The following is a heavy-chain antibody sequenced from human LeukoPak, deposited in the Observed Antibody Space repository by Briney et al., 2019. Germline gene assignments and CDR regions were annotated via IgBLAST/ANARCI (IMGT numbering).Heavy chain of an antibody. CDR1: GYTFTGYY. V-gene: IGHV1-2*06. CDR3: ARDHLRGESTGGYHFDY. D-gene: IGHD3-16*02. CDR2: INPNTGGT. Sequence: GTSVKVSCKASGYTFTGYYMHWVRQAPGQGLEWMRRINPNTGGTNYAQKFQGRVTMTRDTSISTAYMELSRLRSDDTAVFYCARDHLRGESTGGYHFDYWGQGTLVTVSS. J-gene: IGHJ4*02.